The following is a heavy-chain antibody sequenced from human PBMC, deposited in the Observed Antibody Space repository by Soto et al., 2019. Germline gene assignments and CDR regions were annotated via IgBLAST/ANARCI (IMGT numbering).Heavy chain of an antibody. Sequence: EVQLLESGGGFVQPGESLRLSCAASGFTFSLSAMSWVRQAPGRGLERVSSISGGGGSTEYADSVKGRFTISRDNSKDTVHLQMNSLRAEDTAVYYCAKGPEYDILTGCDYWGQGALVTVAS. CDR3: AKGPEYDILTGCDY. V-gene: IGHV3-23*01. J-gene: IGHJ4*02. D-gene: IGHD3-9*01. CDR2: ISGGGGST. CDR1: GFTFSLSA.